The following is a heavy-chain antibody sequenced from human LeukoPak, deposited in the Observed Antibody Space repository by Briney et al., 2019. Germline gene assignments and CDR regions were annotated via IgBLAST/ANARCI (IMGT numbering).Heavy chain of an antibody. CDR2: IWYDGSNK. V-gene: IGHV3-33*06. D-gene: IGHD2-2*02. CDR3: AKLGPLGDIVVVPAAILFDY. J-gene: IGHJ4*02. CDR1: GFTFSSYG. Sequence: PGGSLRLSCAASGFTFSSYGMHWVRQAPGKGLEWVAVIWYDGSNKYYADSVKGRFTISRDNSKNTLYLQMNSLRAEDTAVYYCAKLGPLGDIVVVPAAILFDYWGQGTQVTVSS.